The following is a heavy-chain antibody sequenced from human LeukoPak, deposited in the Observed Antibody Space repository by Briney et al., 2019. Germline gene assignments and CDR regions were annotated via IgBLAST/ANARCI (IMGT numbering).Heavy chain of an antibody. V-gene: IGHV4-39*01. CDR2: IHYSGST. Sequence: SETLSLTCTVSGGSIRSSNYYWGWIRQPPGKGLEWIGSIHYSGSTYYKPSLKSRVTISVDTSKNQFSLKLSSVTAAETAVYYCARQGYGGRGYWGQGTLVTVSS. CDR3: ARQGYGGRGY. D-gene: IGHD6-13*01. J-gene: IGHJ4*02. CDR1: GGSIRSSNYY.